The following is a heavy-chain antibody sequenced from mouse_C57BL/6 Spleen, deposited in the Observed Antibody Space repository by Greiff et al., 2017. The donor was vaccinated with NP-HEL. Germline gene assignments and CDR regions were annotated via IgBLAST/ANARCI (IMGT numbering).Heavy chain of an antibody. Sequence: QVQLQQSGAELVRPGASVTLSCKASGYTFTDYEMHWVKQTPVHGLEWIGAIDPETGGTAHNQKFKGKAILTADKSSSTAYMELRSLTSEDSAVYYCTRRRREHDGYYVEFAYWGQGTLVTVSA. CDR1: GYTFTDYE. D-gene: IGHD2-3*01. V-gene: IGHV1-15*01. CDR3: TRRRREHDGYYVEFAY. CDR2: IDPETGGT. J-gene: IGHJ3*01.